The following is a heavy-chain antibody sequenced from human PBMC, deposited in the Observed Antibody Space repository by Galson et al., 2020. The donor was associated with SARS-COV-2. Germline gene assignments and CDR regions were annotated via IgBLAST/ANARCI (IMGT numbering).Heavy chain of an antibody. CDR2: ISYDGSNK. J-gene: IGHJ4*02. V-gene: IGHV3-30-3*01. CDR1: GFTFSSYA. Sequence: GASLKISCAASGFTFSSYAMHWVRQAPGKGLEWVAVISYDGSNKYYADSVKGRFTISRDNSKNTLYLQMNSLRAEDTAVYYCARDGSGSWALDYWGQGTLVTVSS. CDR3: ARDGSGSWALDY. D-gene: IGHD2-15*01.